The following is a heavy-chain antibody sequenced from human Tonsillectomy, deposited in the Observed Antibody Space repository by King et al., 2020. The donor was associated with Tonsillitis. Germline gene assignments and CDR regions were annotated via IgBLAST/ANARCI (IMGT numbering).Heavy chain of an antibody. D-gene: IGHD2-2*01. V-gene: IGHV3-66*01. CDR1: GFTVSDNH. Sequence: VQLVESGGGLVQPGGSLRLSCVASGFTVSDNHMSWVRQAPGKGLELVSVIYSGGSTYYADSVKGRFTISRDNSKNTLYLQMNSLRAEDTAVYYCARDTRYCSSTSCYAFDYWGQGTLVIVSS. CDR3: ARDTRYCSSTSCYAFDY. CDR2: IYSGGST. J-gene: IGHJ4*02.